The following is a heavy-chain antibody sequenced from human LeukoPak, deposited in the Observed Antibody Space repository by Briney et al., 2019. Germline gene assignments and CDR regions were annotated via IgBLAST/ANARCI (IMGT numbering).Heavy chain of an antibody. Sequence: TGRSLRLSCAASGFTFSSYAMHWVRQAPGKGLEWVAVISYDGSNKYYADSVKGRFTISRDNSKNTLYLQMNGLRAEDTAVYYCARDLLIVVRGVILPDHIDYWGQGTLVTVSS. D-gene: IGHD3-10*01. J-gene: IGHJ4*02. CDR1: GFTFSSYA. CDR3: ARDLLIVVRGVILPDHIDY. V-gene: IGHV3-30*04. CDR2: ISYDGSNK.